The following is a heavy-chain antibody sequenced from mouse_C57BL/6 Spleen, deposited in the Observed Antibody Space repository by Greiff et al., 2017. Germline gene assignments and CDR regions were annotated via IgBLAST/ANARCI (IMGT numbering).Heavy chain of an antibody. V-gene: IGHV1-59*01. CDR2: IDPSDSYT. J-gene: IGHJ1*03. D-gene: IGHD1-1*01. CDR3: ARRWIYYYGSTWYFDV. Sequence: QVQLQQSGAELVRPGTSVKLSCKASGYTFTSYWMHWVKQRPGQGLEWIGVIDPSDSYTNYNQKFKGKATLTVDTSSSTAYMQLSSLTSEDSAVYYCARRWIYYYGSTWYFDVWGTGTTVTVSS. CDR1: GYTFTSYW.